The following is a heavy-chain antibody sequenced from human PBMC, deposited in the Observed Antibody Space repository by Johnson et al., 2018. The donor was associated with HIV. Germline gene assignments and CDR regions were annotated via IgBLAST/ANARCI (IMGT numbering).Heavy chain of an antibody. V-gene: IGHV3-30*04. CDR3: ARDRGSFDI. J-gene: IGHJ3*02. Sequence: QVQLVESGGGLVQPGGSLRLSCAASGFTFSSYAMHWVRQAPGKGLEWVAVISYDGSNKYYADSVKRRFTISRDNSKNTLYLQMNSRRAEDTAVYYCARDRGSFDIWGQGKWSPSLQ. CDR2: ISYDGSNK. CDR1: GFTFSSYA.